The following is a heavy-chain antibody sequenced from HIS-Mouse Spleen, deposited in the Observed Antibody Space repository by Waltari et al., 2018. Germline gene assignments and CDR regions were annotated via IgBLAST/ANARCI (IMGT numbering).Heavy chain of an antibody. J-gene: IGHJ2*01. CDR2: IYSSGVT. Sequence: QLQLQESGPGLVKPSETLSLTCTVSGGSISSSSYYWGWIRQPPGKGLEWIGSIYSSGVTYNNPSLKSRVTISVDPSKNQFSLKLSSVTAADTAVYYCAREIPYSSSWYDWYFDLWGRGTLVTVSS. CDR3: AREIPYSSSWYDWYFDL. D-gene: IGHD6-13*01. V-gene: IGHV4-39*07. CDR1: GGSISSSSYY.